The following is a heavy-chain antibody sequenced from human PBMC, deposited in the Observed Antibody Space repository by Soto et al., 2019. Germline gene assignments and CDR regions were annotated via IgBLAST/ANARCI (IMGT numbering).Heavy chain of an antibody. V-gene: IGHV1-69*01. CDR3: ARGGRMGNWDFDL. Sequence: QVQLVQSGAEVKKPGSSVKLSCNAAGGNFNNLAVSWVRQAPGQGLEWMGEIIPMFGSTNYAQRFQGRVTITADESRSIAYMYLSSLRSDDTAIYYCARGGRMGNWDFDLWGRGTLVTVSS. CDR1: GGNFNNLA. CDR2: IIPMFGST. D-gene: IGHD3-10*01. J-gene: IGHJ2*01.